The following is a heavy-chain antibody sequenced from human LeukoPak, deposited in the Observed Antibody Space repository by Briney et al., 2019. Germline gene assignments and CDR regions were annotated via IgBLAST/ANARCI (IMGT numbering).Heavy chain of an antibody. CDR3: ARDVRSYTAFDM. CDR1: GFTFSSYW. D-gene: IGHD3-10*01. J-gene: IGHJ3*02. Sequence: SGGSLRLSCVASGFTFSSYWMTWVRQAPGKGLEWVANIKQDGSEIYYVDSVKGRFTISRDNAKNSLFLQMKSLRAEDTAVYYCARDVRSYTAFDMWGQGTMVTVSS. V-gene: IGHV3-7*01. CDR2: IKQDGSEI.